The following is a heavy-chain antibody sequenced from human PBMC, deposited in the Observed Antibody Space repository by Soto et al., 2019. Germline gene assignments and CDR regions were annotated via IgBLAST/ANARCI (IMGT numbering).Heavy chain of an antibody. CDR1: GDSINIGGYY. CDR3: ARGVRA. CDR2: IYHTGRT. D-gene: IGHD3-10*01. V-gene: IGHV4-31*03. Sequence: QVQLQESGPGRVRPLQTLSLTCTVSGDSINIGGYYWSWIRQHPGKGLEWIGYIYHTGRTSYNPSLKSRVTISLDSSKGQFSLRLTSVTVADTAIYYCARGVRAWGQGTLVTVSS. J-gene: IGHJ5*02.